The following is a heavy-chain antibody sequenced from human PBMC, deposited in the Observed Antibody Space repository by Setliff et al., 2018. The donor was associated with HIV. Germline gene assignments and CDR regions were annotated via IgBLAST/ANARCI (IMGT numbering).Heavy chain of an antibody. CDR1: GFTLSNAW. CDR2: IKSKTDGGTT. J-gene: IGHJ2*01. Sequence: GGSLRLSCAASGFTLSNAWMSWVRQAPGKGLEWVGRIKSKTDGGTTDYAAPVKGRFTISRDDSKNTLYLQMNSLKTEDTAVYYCTTRGITMIVVVITYYWYFDLWGRGTLVTVSS. CDR3: TTRGITMIVVVITYYWYFDL. D-gene: IGHD3-22*01. V-gene: IGHV3-15*01.